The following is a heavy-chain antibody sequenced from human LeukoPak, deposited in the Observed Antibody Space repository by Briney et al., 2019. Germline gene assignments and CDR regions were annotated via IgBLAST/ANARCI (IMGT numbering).Heavy chain of an antibody. V-gene: IGHV1-2*02. CDR2: INPNSGGT. CDR3: ARSRAVAGQGNWFDP. Sequence: GASVKVSCKASGYTFTGYYMHWVRQAPGQGLEWMGWINPNSGGTNYVQKFQGRVTMTRDTSISTAYMELSRLRSDDTAVYYCARSRAVAGQGNWFDPWGQGTLVTVSS. D-gene: IGHD6-19*01. CDR1: GYTFTGYY. J-gene: IGHJ5*02.